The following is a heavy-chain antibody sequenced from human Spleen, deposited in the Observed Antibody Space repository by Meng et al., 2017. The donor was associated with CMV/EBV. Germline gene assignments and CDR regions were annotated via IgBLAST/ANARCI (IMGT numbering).Heavy chain of an antibody. CDR2: MSGNTGFI. V-gene: IGHV3-9*01. D-gene: IGHD2-21*02. Sequence: SLKISFAASGFTFEDFAMHWVRQTPGEGLEWLSGMSGNTGFIGYADSVKGRFTISRDNAKKTLSLQMDTLRTEDKALYYCVKGGGERVTFDAMDVWGQGTTVTVSS. CDR3: VKGGGERVTFDAMDV. J-gene: IGHJ6*02. CDR1: GFTFEDFA.